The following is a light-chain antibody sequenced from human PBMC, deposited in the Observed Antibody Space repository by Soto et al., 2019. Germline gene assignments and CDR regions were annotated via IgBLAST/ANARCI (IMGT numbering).Light chain of an antibody. CDR3: QQYNSHSPLT. Sequence: DIKMTQSPSTLSASVGDSVTITCRASQRISSWLAWYQQKPGKAPKLLIYDASSLESGVPSRFRGSGSETEFTLTISSLQPDDFATYYCQQYNSHSPLTFGGGTKVDI. J-gene: IGKJ4*01. CDR2: DAS. CDR1: QRISSW. V-gene: IGKV1-5*01.